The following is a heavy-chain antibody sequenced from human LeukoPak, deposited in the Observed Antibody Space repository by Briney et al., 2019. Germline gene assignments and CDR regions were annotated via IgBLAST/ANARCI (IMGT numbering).Heavy chain of an antibody. V-gene: IGHV3-7*01. J-gene: IGHJ3*01. Sequence: GGSLRLSCAASGFTFSNYWMTWVRQAPGKGLEWVANIKEDGSEKNYVDSVKGRFTISRDNTKNSVFLQMNGLRGEDTAVYYCARDNPPNYNILTGYYDALDVWGQGTMVTVSS. D-gene: IGHD3-9*01. CDR1: GFTFSNYW. CDR2: IKEDGSEK. CDR3: ARDNPPNYNILTGYYDALDV.